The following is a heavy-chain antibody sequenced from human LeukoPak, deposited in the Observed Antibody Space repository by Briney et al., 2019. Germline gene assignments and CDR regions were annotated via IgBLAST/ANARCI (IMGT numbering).Heavy chain of an antibody. J-gene: IGHJ2*01. Sequence: GGSLRLSCAASGFTFSDYYMSWIRQAPGKGLECVSYISSSGTTLYSAHSVKGRFTISRDNAKNSLYLQMDRLTAEDTAVYYCARRTVIRDWYFELWGPGTLGTVSS. V-gene: IGHV3-11*01. D-gene: IGHD2-21*01. CDR2: ISSSGTTL. CDR3: ARRTVIRDWYFEL. CDR1: GFTFSDYY.